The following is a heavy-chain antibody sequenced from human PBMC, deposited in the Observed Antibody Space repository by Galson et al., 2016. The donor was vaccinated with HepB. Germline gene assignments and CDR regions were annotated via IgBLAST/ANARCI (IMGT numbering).Heavy chain of an antibody. Sequence: TLSLTCTVSGGSISTGDYFWTWIRQSAGKGLEWIGRMYSSGNSYYNPSLESRVTISLDTSKNQFSLRLSSVTAADTAVYYCAREGRRGRFCSGDGCPEYFKYWGQGAPVTVSS. D-gene: IGHD2-15*01. V-gene: IGHV4-61*02. CDR3: AREGRRGRFCSGDGCPEYFKY. J-gene: IGHJ1*01. CDR1: GGSISTGDYF. CDR2: MYSSGNS.